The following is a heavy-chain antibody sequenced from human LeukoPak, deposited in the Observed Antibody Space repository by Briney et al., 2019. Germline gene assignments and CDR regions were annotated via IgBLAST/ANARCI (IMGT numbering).Heavy chain of an antibody. D-gene: IGHD3-22*01. V-gene: IGHV3-7*01. CDR3: ASSHDSSGND. Sequence: GGSLRLSCAASGFPFSTYLMAWVRQAPGKGLDWVANIRKDGGAKFYAASVKGRFIISRDNAKNSLYLQMNNLRDEDTAVYYCASSHDSSGNDWGQGTLVTV. CDR1: GFPFSTYL. CDR2: IRKDGGAK. J-gene: IGHJ4*02.